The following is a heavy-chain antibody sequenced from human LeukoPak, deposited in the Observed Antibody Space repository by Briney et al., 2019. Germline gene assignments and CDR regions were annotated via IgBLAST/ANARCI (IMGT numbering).Heavy chain of an antibody. J-gene: IGHJ4*02. V-gene: IGHV1-46*01. Sequence: GASVKLSCSASGYNFSSYYIQWVRQDPGQGLEWMGLLNPSRGTTAYAPKFQGRVTMTRDTSSNTVYMELRGLRSDDTAIYYCARDATRGIGGSYDLDFWGQGSLLTVSS. CDR3: ARDATRGIGGSYDLDF. CDR2: LNPSRGTT. CDR1: GYNFSSYY. D-gene: IGHD3-16*01.